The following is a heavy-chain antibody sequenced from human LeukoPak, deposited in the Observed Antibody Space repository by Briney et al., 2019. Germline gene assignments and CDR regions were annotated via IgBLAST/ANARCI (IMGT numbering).Heavy chain of an antibody. V-gene: IGHV3-48*04. CDR3: ARELSGTTSYYFDY. CDR2: ISTSGNTR. J-gene: IGHJ4*02. Sequence: GGSLRLSCAASGFIFRTYGMHWVRQAPGKGLEWVSYISTSGNTRYYADSVKGRFTISRDNAKNSLYLQMNSLRVEDTAVYYCARELSGTTSYYFDYWGQGTLVTVSS. CDR1: GFIFRTYG. D-gene: IGHD1-7*01.